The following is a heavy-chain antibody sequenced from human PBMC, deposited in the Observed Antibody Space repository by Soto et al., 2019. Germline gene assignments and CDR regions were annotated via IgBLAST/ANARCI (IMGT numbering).Heavy chain of an antibody. J-gene: IGHJ4*02. D-gene: IGHD1-26*01. CDR1: GFTFSSYA. CDR3: AKTPWRAGLGPLDY. CDR2: ISGSGGST. Sequence: GGSLRLSCAASGFTFSSYAMSWVRQAPGKGLEWVSAISGSGGSTYYADSVKGRFTISRDNSKNTLYLQMNSLRAEDTAVYYCAKTPWRAGLGPLDYWGQGTLVTVSS. V-gene: IGHV3-23*01.